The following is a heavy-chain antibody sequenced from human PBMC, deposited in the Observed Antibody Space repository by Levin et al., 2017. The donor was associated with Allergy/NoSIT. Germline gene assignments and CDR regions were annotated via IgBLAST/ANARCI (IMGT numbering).Heavy chain of an antibody. Sequence: GGSLRLSCAASGFTFSGYYMSWLRQAPGRGPEWLSYISGSSGDTNYADSVKGRFTISRDNAKNSLFLQMNSLRAEDTAVYYCARDGQGTFNYWGQGTLVTVSS. D-gene: IGHD3-10*01. CDR1: GFTFSGYY. CDR2: ISGSSGDT. J-gene: IGHJ4*02. V-gene: IGHV3-11*05. CDR3: ARDGQGTFNY.